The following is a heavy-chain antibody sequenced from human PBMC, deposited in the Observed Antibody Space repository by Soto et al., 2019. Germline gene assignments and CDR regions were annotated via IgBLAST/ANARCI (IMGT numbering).Heavy chain of an antibody. V-gene: IGHV2-5*02. D-gene: IGHD6-13*01. CDR3: AHSSSWFPFDY. J-gene: IGHJ4*02. CDR1: GFSLSTSGVG. Sequence: QITLKESGPTLVKPTQTLTLTCTFSGFSLSTSGVGVGWIRQPPGKALEWLGLIYWDDDKRYSPSLKSRLTSTKDTSKNRVVLTMSNMDPVDTATYYCAHSSSWFPFDYWGQGTLVTVSS. CDR2: IYWDDDK.